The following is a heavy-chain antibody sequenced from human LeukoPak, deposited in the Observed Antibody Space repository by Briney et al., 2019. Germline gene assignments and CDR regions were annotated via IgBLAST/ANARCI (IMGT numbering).Heavy chain of an antibody. D-gene: IGHD1-26*01. CDR1: GYSFTTYW. CDR2: IYPGDSDT. J-gene: IGHJ4*02. Sequence: GESLKISCRVSGYSFTTYWIGWVRQMPGKGVEWMGIIYPGDSDTRYSPSFQGQVTISADKSISTAYLQWSSLKASDTAMYYCARRWELYYFDYWGQGTLVTVSS. CDR3: ARRWELYYFDY. V-gene: IGHV5-51*01.